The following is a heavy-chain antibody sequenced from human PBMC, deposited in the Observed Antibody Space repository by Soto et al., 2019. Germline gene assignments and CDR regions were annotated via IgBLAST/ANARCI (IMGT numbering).Heavy chain of an antibody. D-gene: IGHD5-12*01. CDR3: AKETVATIRPTRIYYYYGLDV. J-gene: IGHJ6*02. CDR2: TSHDGTNK. Sequence: QVQLVESGGGVVQPGRSLRLSCATSGFTFSRYGIHWVRQAPGKGLEWVAVTSHDGTNKYYTDSVKGRFIISRDNSKYTLYLEMNSLRAEDTAVYYCAKETVATIRPTRIYYYYGLDVWGQGTTVSVSS. CDR1: GFTFSRYG. V-gene: IGHV3-30*18.